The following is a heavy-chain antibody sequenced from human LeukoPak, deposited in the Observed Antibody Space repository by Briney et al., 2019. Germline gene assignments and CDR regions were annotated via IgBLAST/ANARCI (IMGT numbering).Heavy chain of an antibody. CDR3: ASLRERSYYARGFDY. D-gene: IGHD1-26*01. Sequence: SETLSLTCTVSGGSISSSSYYWGWIRQPPGKGLEWIGSIYYSGSTYYNPSLKSRVTISVDTSKNQFSLKLSSVTAADTAVFYCASLRERSYYARGFDYWGQGTLVTVSS. V-gene: IGHV4-39*01. CDR2: IYYSGST. J-gene: IGHJ4*02. CDR1: GGSISSSSYY.